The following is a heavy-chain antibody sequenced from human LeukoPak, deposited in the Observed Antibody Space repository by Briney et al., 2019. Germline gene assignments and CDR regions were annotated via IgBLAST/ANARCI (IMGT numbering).Heavy chain of an antibody. CDR1: GYTFTSYY. J-gene: IGHJ4*02. Sequence: ASVKVSCKASGYTFTSYYMHWVRQAPGQRLEWMGIINPSGGSTSYAQKFQGRVTMTRDTSSSTVYMELSSLRSEDMAVYYCARDYLKVVVAGTAPSAGHMDYWGQGTLVTVSS. CDR3: ARDYLKVVVAGTAPSAGHMDY. D-gene: IGHD2-15*01. CDR2: INPSGGST. V-gene: IGHV1-46*01.